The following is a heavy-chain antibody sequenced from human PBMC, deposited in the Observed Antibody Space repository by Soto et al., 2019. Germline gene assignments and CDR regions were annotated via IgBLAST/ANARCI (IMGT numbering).Heavy chain of an antibody. CDR1: GLTFRSFA. D-gene: IGHD2-8*01. CDR2: ISYDGMSQ. J-gene: IGHJ4*02. Sequence: GGSLRLSCEASGLTFRSFAMDWVRQAPGKGLEWVAVISYDGMSQFYADSVKGRFIISRDNAKDTVYLQMNSLKTEDTGVYYCVRDQMATFDHWGQGVLVTVSS. CDR3: VRDQMATFDH. V-gene: IGHV3-30*04.